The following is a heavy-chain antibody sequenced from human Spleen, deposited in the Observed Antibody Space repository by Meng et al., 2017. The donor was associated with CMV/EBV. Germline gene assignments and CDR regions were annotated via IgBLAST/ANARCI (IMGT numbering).Heavy chain of an antibody. J-gene: IGHJ6*02. V-gene: IGHV3-33*01. CDR2: IWYDGINK. D-gene: IGHD6-6*01. CDR1: GFTFTRSG. Sequence: GGSLRLSCAASGFTFTRSGMHWVRQAPGKGLEWVAVIWYDGINKSSADSVKGRFTISRDNSKNTLYLQMNSLRAEDTAVYYCAPDAVHSSSSRPYYYYYGMDVWGQGTTVTVSS. CDR3: APDAVHSSSSRPYYYYYGMDV.